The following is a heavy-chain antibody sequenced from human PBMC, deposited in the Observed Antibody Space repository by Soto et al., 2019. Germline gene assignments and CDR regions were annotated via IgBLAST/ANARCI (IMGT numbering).Heavy chain of an antibody. CDR3: AKDSLELRGYFYSDMDV. CDR2: ISDSGGTT. J-gene: IGHJ6*02. Sequence: GGSLRLSCVGSGFTFSSYAMSWVRQAPGKGLEWVSSISDSGGTTYYADSVKGRLTISRDNSKNALYLQMNSLRAEDTAVYYCAKDSLELRGYFYSDMDVWGQGTTVTVSS. V-gene: IGHV3-23*01. CDR1: GFTFSSYA. D-gene: IGHD1-7*01.